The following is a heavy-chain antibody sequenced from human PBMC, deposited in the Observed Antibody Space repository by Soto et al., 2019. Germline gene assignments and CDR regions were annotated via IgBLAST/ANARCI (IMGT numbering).Heavy chain of an antibody. J-gene: IGHJ4*01. CDR2: IIPIFGTA. CDR3: AAFYDSTANRRPIYF. Sequence: SVKVSCKASGGTFSSYAISWVRQAPGQGLEWMGGIIPIFGTASYAQKFQGRVTITADESTSTAYMELSSLRSEDTAVYYCAAFYDSTANRRPIYFWGQGSLVPVSS. D-gene: IGHD3-22*01. CDR1: GGTFSSYA. V-gene: IGHV1-69*13.